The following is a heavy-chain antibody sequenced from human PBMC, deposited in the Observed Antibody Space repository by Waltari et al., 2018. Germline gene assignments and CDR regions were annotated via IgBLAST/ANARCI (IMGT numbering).Heavy chain of an antibody. Sequence: QVQLVQSGAEVKKPGSSVKVSCKASGGTFSSYAISWVRQAPGQGLEWMGRISPIFGTANYAQKFQGRVTITADKSTSTAYMELSSLRSEDTAVYYCAREGDFWSGYYFFDYWGQGTLVTVSS. V-gene: IGHV1-69*13. CDR2: ISPIFGTA. J-gene: IGHJ4*02. D-gene: IGHD3-3*01. CDR1: GGTFSSYA. CDR3: AREGDFWSGYYFFDY.